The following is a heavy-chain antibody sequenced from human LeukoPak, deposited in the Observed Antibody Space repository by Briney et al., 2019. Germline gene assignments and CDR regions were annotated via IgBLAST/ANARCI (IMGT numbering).Heavy chain of an antibody. D-gene: IGHD3-3*01. Sequence: PSETLSLTCTVSGGSISSYYWSWIRQPPGKGLDWIGYIYYSGSTNYNPSLKSRVTISVDTSKNQFSLKLSSVTAADTAVYYCARDGYYDFWSGYYSGGGYYMDVWGKGTTVTVSS. J-gene: IGHJ6*03. CDR3: ARDGYYDFWSGYYSGGGYYMDV. CDR2: IYYSGST. V-gene: IGHV4-59*01. CDR1: GGSISSYY.